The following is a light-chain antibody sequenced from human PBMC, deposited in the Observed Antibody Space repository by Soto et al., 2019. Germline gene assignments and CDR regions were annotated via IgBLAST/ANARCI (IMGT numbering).Light chain of an antibody. CDR2: SNN. Sequence: QSVLTQPPSASGTPGQRVTISCSGSSSNIGSYTVNWYQQLPGTAPKLLIYSNNQRPSGVPDRFSGSKSGTSVSLAISGLQSEDEAVYYCAAWDDSLNGVVFGGGTKLTVL. CDR3: AAWDDSLNGVV. CDR1: SSNIGSYT. V-gene: IGLV1-44*01. J-gene: IGLJ2*01.